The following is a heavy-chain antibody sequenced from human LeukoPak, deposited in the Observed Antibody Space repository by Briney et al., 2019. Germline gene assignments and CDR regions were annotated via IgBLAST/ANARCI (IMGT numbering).Heavy chain of an antibody. V-gene: IGHV3-21*01. J-gene: IGHJ6*03. CDR3: ARRPTMVRGVRGSYYYMDV. Sequence: GGSLRLSCAASGFTFSSYSMNWVRQAPGKGLEWVSSISSSSSYIYYADSVKGRFTISRDNAKNSLYLQMNSLRAEDTAVYCCARRPTMVRGVRGSYYYMDVWGKGTTVTVSS. D-gene: IGHD3-10*01. CDR1: GFTFSSYS. CDR2: ISSSSSYI.